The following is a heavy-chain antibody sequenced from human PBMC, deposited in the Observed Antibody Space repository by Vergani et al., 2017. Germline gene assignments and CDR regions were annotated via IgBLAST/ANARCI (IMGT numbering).Heavy chain of an antibody. CDR1: GFTFADYA. V-gene: IGHV3-9*01. J-gene: IGHJ4*02. Sequence: EVQLVESGGGLVQPGRSLRLSCAASGFTFADYAMHWVRQAPGKGLEWVSGISWNSGSIGYADSVKGRFTISRDNAKNSLYLQMNSLRAEDTALYYCAKDSNYYDSSGYPDYWGQGTLVTVSS. D-gene: IGHD3-22*01. CDR3: AKDSNYYDSSGYPDY. CDR2: ISWNSGSI.